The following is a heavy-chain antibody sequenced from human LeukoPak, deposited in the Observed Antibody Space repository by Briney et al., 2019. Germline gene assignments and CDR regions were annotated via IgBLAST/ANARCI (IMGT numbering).Heavy chain of an antibody. CDR2: ISSSSSYI. Sequence: GGSLRLSCAASGFTFSDYYMSWIHQAPGKGLEWVSSISSSSSYIYYADSVKGRFTISRDNAKNSLCLQMNSLRAEDTAMYYCARSVGATAPLNYWGQGTLVTVSS. CDR3: ARSVGATAPLNY. D-gene: IGHD1-26*01. CDR1: GFTFSDYY. V-gene: IGHV3-11*06. J-gene: IGHJ4*02.